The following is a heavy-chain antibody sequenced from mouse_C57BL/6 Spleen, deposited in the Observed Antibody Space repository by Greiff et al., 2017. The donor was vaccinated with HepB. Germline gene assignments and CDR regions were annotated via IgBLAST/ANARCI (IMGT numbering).Heavy chain of an antibody. D-gene: IGHD1-1*01. J-gene: IGHJ1*03. Sequence: EVQLVESEGGLVQPGSSMKLSCTASGFTFSDYYMAWVRQVPEKGLEWVANINYDGSSTYYLDSLKSRFIISRDNAKNILYLQMSSLKSEDTATYYCARDEGITTVPYWYFDVWGTGTTVTVSS. CDR2: INYDGSST. CDR3: ARDEGITTVPYWYFDV. CDR1: GFTFSDYY. V-gene: IGHV5-16*01.